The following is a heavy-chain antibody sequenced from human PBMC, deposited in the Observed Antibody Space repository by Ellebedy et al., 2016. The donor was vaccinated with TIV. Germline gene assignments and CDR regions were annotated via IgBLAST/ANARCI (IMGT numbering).Heavy chain of an antibody. CDR1: GFTFSSYS. D-gene: IGHD6-25*01. Sequence: GESLKISCAASGFTFSSYSMNWVRQAPGKGLEWVSAISGSGGSTNYADSVKGRFTISRDNAKNSLYLQMNSLRAEDTAVYYCARDSRLDYWGQGTLVTVSS. V-gene: IGHV3-21*01. CDR3: ARDSRLDY. J-gene: IGHJ4*02. CDR2: ISGSGGST.